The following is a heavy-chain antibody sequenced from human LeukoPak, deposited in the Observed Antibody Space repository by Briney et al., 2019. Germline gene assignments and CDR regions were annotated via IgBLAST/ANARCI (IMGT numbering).Heavy chain of an antibody. J-gene: IGHJ5*02. D-gene: IGHD3-10*01. CDR1: GGSFSGYY. CDR3: ARDMGYYYGSGSYHRFDP. V-gene: IGHV4-34*01. Sequence: PSETLSLTCAVYGGSFSGYYWSWIRQPPGKGLEWIGEINHSGSTNYNPSLKSRVTISVDTSKNQFSLKLSSVTAADTAVYYCARDMGYYYGSGSYHRFDPWGQGTLVTVSS. CDR2: INHSGST.